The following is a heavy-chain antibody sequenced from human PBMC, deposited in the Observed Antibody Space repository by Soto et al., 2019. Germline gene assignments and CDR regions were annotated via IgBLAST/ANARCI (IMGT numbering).Heavy chain of an antibody. CDR3: AASLKWWELRWGSSSMLDY. V-gene: IGHV1-18*01. J-gene: IGHJ4*02. Sequence: GASVKVSCKASGYTFTSYGISWVRQAPGQGLEWMGWISAYNGNTNYAQKLQGRVTMTTDTSTSTAYMELRSLRSDDTAVYYCAASLKWWELRWGSSSMLDYWGQGTLVTVSS. CDR1: GYTFTSYG. CDR2: ISAYNGNT. D-gene: IGHD1-26*01.